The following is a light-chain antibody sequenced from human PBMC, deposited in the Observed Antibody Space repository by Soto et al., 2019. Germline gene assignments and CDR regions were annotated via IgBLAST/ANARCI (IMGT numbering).Light chain of an antibody. V-gene: IGKV3-15*01. CDR2: GAS. Sequence: ETVMTQSPATLSLSPGERATLSCRASQSVSSKLVWYQQKPGQAPRLLIYGASTRATGIPARFSGSGSGTEFTLTISSLQSEDFAVYYCQQYNNWWTFGQGTKVDIK. CDR1: QSVSSK. CDR3: QQYNNWWT. J-gene: IGKJ1*01.